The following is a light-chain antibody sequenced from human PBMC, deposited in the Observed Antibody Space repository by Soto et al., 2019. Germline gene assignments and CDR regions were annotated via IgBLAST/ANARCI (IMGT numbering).Light chain of an antibody. CDR1: SSDVGSYNR. CDR2: EVT. J-gene: IGLJ1*01. V-gene: IGLV2-18*02. CDR3: SSYTSSDNYV. Sequence: QSALTQPPSVSGSPGQSVTISCTGTSSDVGSYNRVSWYQQPPGTAPKLMIYEVTNRPSGVPDRFSGSKSGNTASLTISGLQAEDEADYCSSYTSSDNYVFGTGTKVTVL.